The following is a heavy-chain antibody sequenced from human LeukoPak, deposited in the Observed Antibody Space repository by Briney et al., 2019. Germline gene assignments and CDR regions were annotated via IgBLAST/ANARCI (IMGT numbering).Heavy chain of an antibody. D-gene: IGHD6-19*01. V-gene: IGHV4-34*01. CDR2: INHSGST. CDR1: GGSFSGYY. CDR3: VRLVSVVAVAGRDYYYYMDV. Sequence: SETLSLTCAVYGGSFSGYYWSWIRQPPGKGLEWIGEINHSGSTNYNPSLKSRVTISVDTSKNQFSLKLSSVTAADTAVYYCVRLVSVVAVAGRDYYYYMDVWGRGTTVTISS. J-gene: IGHJ6*03.